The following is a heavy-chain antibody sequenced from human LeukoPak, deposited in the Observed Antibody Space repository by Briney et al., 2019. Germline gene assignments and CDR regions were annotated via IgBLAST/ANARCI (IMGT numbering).Heavy chain of an antibody. D-gene: IGHD3-22*01. CDR3: AKGQYDSARISDY. CDR1: GFTFSSYG. J-gene: IGHJ4*02. CDR2: ISGSGGST. V-gene: IGHV3-23*01. Sequence: GGSLRLSCAASGFTFSSYGMSWVRQAPGKGLEWVSAISGSGGSTYYADSVKGRFTISRDNSKNTLYLQMNSLRAEDTAVYYSAKGQYDSARISDYWGQGTLVTVSS.